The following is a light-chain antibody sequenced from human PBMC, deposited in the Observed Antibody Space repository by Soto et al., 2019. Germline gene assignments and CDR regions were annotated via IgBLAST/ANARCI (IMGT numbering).Light chain of an antibody. V-gene: IGLV1-40*01. J-gene: IGLJ2*01. CDR3: QSYDSSLSAVV. CDR2: GNI. CDR1: SSNIGAGYD. Sequence: QSVLTQPPSVSGAPGQRVTISCTGSSSNIGAGYDVHWYQQLPGTAPKLLIYGNINRPSGVPDRFSASKSGTSASLAITGLQAEDEAEYYCQSYDSSLSAVVFGGGTKLTVL.